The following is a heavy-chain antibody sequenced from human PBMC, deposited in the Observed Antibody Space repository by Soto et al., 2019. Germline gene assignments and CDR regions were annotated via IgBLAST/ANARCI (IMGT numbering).Heavy chain of an antibody. Sequence: QVHLLQSGPEMKKPGSSVIVSCKASGGTFNTYTFSWVRRAPGQGLEWMGSIIPIFGTATYAPRFQGRLSITADQSATTTYMELTSLTSEDTAFYYCGRIPRYSFPTSDPLDNWGQGTLVTVSS. J-gene: IGHJ4*02. CDR3: GRIPRYSFPTSDPLDN. CDR2: IIPIFGTA. CDR1: GGTFNTYT. D-gene: IGHD5-18*01. V-gene: IGHV1-69*08.